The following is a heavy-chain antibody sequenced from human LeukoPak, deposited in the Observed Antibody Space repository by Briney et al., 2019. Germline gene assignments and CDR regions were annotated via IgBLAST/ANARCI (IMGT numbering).Heavy chain of an antibody. J-gene: IGHJ4*02. CDR3: AKGDTTWELPHDY. CDR1: GFLFNMYA. CDR2: ISAGGDET. Sequence: GGSLRLSCEASGFLFNMYAMSWVRQSPGKGLQWVASISAGGDETYYPDSVKGRFTISRDNSKNTLYLQMNSLRAEDTAVYYCAKGDTTWELPHDYWGQGTLVTVSS. D-gene: IGHD1-26*01. V-gene: IGHV3-23*01.